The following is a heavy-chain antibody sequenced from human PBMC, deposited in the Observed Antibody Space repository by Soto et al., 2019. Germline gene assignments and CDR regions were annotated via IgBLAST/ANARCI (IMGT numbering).Heavy chain of an antibody. CDR3: ARETYYYYGMDV. CDR1: GYTFTGYY. V-gene: IGHV1-2*04. J-gene: IGHJ6*02. Sequence: ASVKVSCKASGYTFTGYYMHWVRQAPGQGLEWMGWINPNSGGTNYAQKFQGWVTMTRDTPISTAYMELSRLRSDDTAVYYCARETYYYYGMDVWGQGTTVTVSS. CDR2: INPNSGGT.